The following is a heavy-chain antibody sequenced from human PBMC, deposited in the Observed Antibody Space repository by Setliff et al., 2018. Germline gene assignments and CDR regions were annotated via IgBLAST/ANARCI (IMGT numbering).Heavy chain of an antibody. V-gene: IGHV4-4*07. CDR2: IYIGGSA. D-gene: IGHD6-19*01. CDR1: GGSISSYY. CDR3: AREQWLDPPGYYYMDV. J-gene: IGHJ6*03. Sequence: KPSETLSLTCTVSGGSISSYYWSWIRQPAGKGLEWIGHIYIGGSANYNPSLKSRVTMSIDTSKNQFSLKLNSATAADMAVYYCAREQWLDPPGYYYMDVWAKGTTVTVS.